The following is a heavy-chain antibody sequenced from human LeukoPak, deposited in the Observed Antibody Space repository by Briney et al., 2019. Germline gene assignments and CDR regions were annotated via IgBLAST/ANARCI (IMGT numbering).Heavy chain of an antibody. CDR1: GFTFSSFT. D-gene: IGHD3-10*01. CDR3: AKERALLWFGQFSRGCMDV. Sequence: GASLRLSCAASGFTFSSFTMSWVRLAPGKGLEWVSTISGSGNTTFYADFVRGRFTTSRDNSKNTLDLQMNSLRVEDTAVYYCAKERALLWFGQFSRGCMDVWGQGTTVSVSS. CDR2: ISGSGNTT. V-gene: IGHV3-23*01. J-gene: IGHJ6*02.